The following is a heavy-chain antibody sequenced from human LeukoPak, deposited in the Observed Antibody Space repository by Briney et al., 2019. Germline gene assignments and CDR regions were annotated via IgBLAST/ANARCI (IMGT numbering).Heavy chain of an antibody. V-gene: IGHV3-49*03. CDR2: IRSKAYGGTT. Sequence: PGGSLRLSCTASGFTFGDYAMSWLRQAPGKGLEWVGFIRSKAYGGTTEYAASVKGRFTISRDDSKSIAYLQMNSLKTEDTAVYYCTRDEAATYYDFWSGYRHYYYYYGMDVWGQGTTVTVSS. J-gene: IGHJ6*02. CDR3: TRDEAATYYDFWSGYRHYYYYYGMDV. D-gene: IGHD3-3*01. CDR1: GFTFGDYA.